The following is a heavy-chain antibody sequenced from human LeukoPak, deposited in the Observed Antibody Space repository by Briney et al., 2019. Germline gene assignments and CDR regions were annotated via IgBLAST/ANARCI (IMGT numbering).Heavy chain of an antibody. J-gene: IGHJ4*02. D-gene: IGHD6-13*01. CDR1: GFTFSSYE. V-gene: IGHV3-48*03. Sequence: GGSLRLSCAASGFTFSSYEMNWVRQAPGKELEWVSYISSSGSTIYYADSVKGRFTISRDNAKNSLYLQMNSLRAEDTAVYYCARGSHLNSSSWYGGNDYWGQGTLVTVSS. CDR2: ISSSGSTI. CDR3: ARGSHLNSSSWYGGNDY.